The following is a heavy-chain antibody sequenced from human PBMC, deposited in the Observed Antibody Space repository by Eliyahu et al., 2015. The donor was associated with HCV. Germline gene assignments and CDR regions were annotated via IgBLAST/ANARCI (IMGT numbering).Heavy chain of an antibody. J-gene: IGHJ4*02. Sequence: QVQLVESGGGVVQPGRSLRLSCAASGFTFSXYGMHWVRQAPGKGLEWVAVIWYDGSNKYYADSVKGRFTISRDNSKNTLYLQMNSLRAEDTAVYYCARAPNEYYFDYWGQGTLVTVSS. V-gene: IGHV3-33*01. CDR3: ARAPNEYYFDY. CDR2: IWYDGSNK. CDR1: GFTFSXYG. D-gene: IGHD1-1*01.